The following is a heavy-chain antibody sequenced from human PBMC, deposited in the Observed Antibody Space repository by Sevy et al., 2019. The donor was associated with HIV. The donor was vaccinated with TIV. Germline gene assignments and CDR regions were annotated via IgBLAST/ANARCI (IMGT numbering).Heavy chain of an antibody. J-gene: IGHJ4*02. Sequence: ASETLSLTCTVSGGSISGSYWSWIRQSAGKGLEWIGRIYPSGNTNYNPSLKSRVTMSVDTSKNHFSLKLTSVTAADTAAYYCAREDSSTWCFHFWGQGTLVTVSS. CDR2: IYPSGNT. V-gene: IGHV4-4*07. CDR3: AREDSSTWCFHF. D-gene: IGHD6-13*01. CDR1: GGSISGSY.